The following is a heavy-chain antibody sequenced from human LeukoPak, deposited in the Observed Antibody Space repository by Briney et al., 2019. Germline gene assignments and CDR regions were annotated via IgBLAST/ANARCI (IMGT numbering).Heavy chain of an antibody. CDR3: AKDGGITMVRGPFDY. CDR2: ISWNSGSI. Sequence: PGGSLRLSCAASGFTFDDYAMHWVRQAPGKGLEWVSGISWNSGSIGYADSVKGRFTISRDNAKNSLYLQMNSLRAEDTALYYCAKDGGITMVRGPFDYWGQGTLVTVSS. D-gene: IGHD3-10*01. CDR1: GFTFDDYA. V-gene: IGHV3-9*01. J-gene: IGHJ4*02.